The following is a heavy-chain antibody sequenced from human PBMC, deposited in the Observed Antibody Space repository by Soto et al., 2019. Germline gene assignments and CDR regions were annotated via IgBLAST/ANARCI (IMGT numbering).Heavy chain of an antibody. CDR3: AKENIVVVTSGDFDN. CDR1: GFTFNHYA. D-gene: IGHD2-21*02. CDR2: ISGSGDST. J-gene: IGHJ4*02. Sequence: PGWSLRLSCTASGFTFNHYAMSWVRQAPGKGLEWVSAISGSGDSTYYADSVKGRFTISRDNSKNTLYLQMSSLRAEDTALYYCAKENIVVVTSGDFDNWGQGTLVTVSS. V-gene: IGHV3-23*01.